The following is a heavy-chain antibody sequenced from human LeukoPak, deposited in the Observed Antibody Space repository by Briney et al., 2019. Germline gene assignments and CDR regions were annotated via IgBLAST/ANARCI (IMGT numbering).Heavy chain of an antibody. CDR1: GGSISSGSYY. D-gene: IGHD3-22*01. Sequence: SETLSLTCTVSGGSISSGSYYWSWIRQPAGKGLEWIGRIYTSGSTNYNPSLKSRVTISVDTSKNQFSLKLSSVTAADTAVYYCAREYDSSGYYYGFDYWGQGTLVTVSS. CDR2: IYTSGST. J-gene: IGHJ4*02. V-gene: IGHV4-61*02. CDR3: AREYDSSGYYYGFDY.